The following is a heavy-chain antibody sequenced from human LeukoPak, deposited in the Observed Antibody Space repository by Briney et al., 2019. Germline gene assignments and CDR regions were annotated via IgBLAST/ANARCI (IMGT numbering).Heavy chain of an antibody. D-gene: IGHD4-17*01. CDR3: AKANGDYRPSFDY. CDR1: GFTFSDYY. Sequence: PGGSLRLSCAASGFTFSDYYMSWIRQAPGKGLEWVSYISSSGSTIYYADSVKGRFTISRDNAKNSLYLQMNSLRAEDTALYYCAKANGDYRPSFDYWGQGTLVTVSS. CDR2: ISSSGSTI. J-gene: IGHJ4*02. V-gene: IGHV3-11*01.